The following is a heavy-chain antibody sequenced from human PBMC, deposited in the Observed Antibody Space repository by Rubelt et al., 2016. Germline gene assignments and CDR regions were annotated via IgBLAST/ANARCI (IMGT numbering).Heavy chain of an antibody. J-gene: IGHJ4*02. D-gene: IGHD1-7*01. CDR1: GYTFTGSY. CDR2: INPKRGDT. CDR3: AKTGTRTKNS. V-gene: IGHV1-2*02. Sequence: QVQLVQSGAEVKKPGASVKVSCKASGYTFTGSYLHWVRRAPGQGLEYMGWINPKRGDTKYEQEVQGRVTMTRDTSISTLYMELSRLRSDDTAMYYCAKTGTRTKNSWGQGTLVTVSS.